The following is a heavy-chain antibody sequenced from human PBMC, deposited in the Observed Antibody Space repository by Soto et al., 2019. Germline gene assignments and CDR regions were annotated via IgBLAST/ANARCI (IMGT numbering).Heavy chain of an antibody. Sequence: QVQLQESGPGLVKPSETLSLTCTVSGGSISSSSYYWGWIRQPPGKGLEWIGSIFYRGSPYDNPSLQSRVTISVDTSTIQFSLKLRSVTAAYTAVYDCARIVRGIVITYYYMDGWGKGTTVPVSS. D-gene: IGHD2-21*01. CDR2: IFYRGSP. CDR1: GGSISSSSYY. J-gene: IGHJ6*03. CDR3: ARIVRGIVITYYYMDG. V-gene: IGHV4-39*01.